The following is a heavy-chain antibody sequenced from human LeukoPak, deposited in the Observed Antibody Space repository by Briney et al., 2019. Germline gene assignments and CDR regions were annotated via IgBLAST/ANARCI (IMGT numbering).Heavy chain of an antibody. CDR1: GFTFSSYW. CDR3: ARGGGAFCGGDCQRNFDS. Sequence: GGSLRLSCAASGFTFSSYWMHWARQAPGKGLEWVSAISGSGGATYYADSVKGRFTISRDSSQNTLYLQMNSLRAEDTAMYYCARGGGAFCGGDCQRNFDSWCQGALVTVSS. J-gene: IGHJ4*02. D-gene: IGHD2-21*02. V-gene: IGHV3-23*01. CDR2: ISGSGGAT.